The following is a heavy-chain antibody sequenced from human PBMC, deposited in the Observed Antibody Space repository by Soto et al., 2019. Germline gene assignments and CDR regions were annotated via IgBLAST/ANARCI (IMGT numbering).Heavy chain of an antibody. CDR3: AEVMVKNWFDP. CDR1: GFTFSSYA. J-gene: IGHJ5*02. Sequence: TGGSLRLSCAASGFTFSSYAMSWVRQAPGKGLEWVSAISGSGGSTYYADSVKGRFTISRDNSKNTLYLQMSSLRAEDTAVYYCAEVMVKNWFDPWGQGTLVTVSS. CDR2: ISGSGGST. D-gene: IGHD5-18*01. V-gene: IGHV3-23*01.